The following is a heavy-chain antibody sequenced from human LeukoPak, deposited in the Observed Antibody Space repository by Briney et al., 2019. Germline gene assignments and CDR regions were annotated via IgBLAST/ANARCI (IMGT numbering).Heavy chain of an antibody. CDR2: IYYSGST. CDR3: AGGGSRHDY. Sequence: SETLSLTCTVSGGSLSSYYWSWIRQPPGKGLEWIGYIYYSGSTNYNPSLKSRVTISVDTSKNQFSLKLSSVTAADTAVYYCAGGGSRHDYWGQGTLVTVSS. CDR1: GGSLSSYY. D-gene: IGHD3-16*01. J-gene: IGHJ4*02. V-gene: IGHV4-59*01.